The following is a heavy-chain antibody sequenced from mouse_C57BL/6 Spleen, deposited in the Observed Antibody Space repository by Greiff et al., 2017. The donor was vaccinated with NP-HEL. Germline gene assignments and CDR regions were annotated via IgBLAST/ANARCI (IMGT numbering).Heavy chain of an antibody. CDR1: GFTFSNYW. D-gene: IGHD2-10*01. V-gene: IGHV6-3*01. Sequence: EVKLMESGGGLVQPGGSMKLSCVASGFTFSNYWMNWVRQSPEKGLEWVAQIRLKSDNYATHYAESVKGRFTISRDDSKSSVYLQMNNVRAEDTGIYYCTEKGPYYGKGFAYWGQGTLVTVSA. J-gene: IGHJ3*01. CDR3: TEKGPYYGKGFAY. CDR2: IRLKSDNYAT.